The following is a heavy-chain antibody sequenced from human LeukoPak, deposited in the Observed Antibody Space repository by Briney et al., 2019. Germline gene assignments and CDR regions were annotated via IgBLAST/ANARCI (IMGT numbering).Heavy chain of an antibody. CDR3: ARDRSGGTYGMDV. V-gene: IGHV4-4*07. CDR2: ISSSGST. J-gene: IGHJ6*02. CDR1: GGSISNYY. Sequence: SETLSLTCTVSGGSISNYYWSWIRQPAGKGLEWIGRISSSGSTNYNPSLKSRVTMSVDTSKNQFSLKLGSVTAADTAVYYCARDRSGGTYGMDVWGQGTTVTVSS. D-gene: IGHD2-15*01.